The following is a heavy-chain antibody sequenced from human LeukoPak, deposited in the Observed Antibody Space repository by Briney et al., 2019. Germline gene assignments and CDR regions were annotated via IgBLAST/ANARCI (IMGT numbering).Heavy chain of an antibody. CDR3: ASWSGYLYYFDY. D-gene: IGHD3-3*01. Sequence: SETLSLTCTVSGGSISSSSYYWGWIRQPPGKGLEWIGSIYYSGSTYYNPSLKSRVTISVDTSKNQFSLKLSSVTAADTAVYYCASWSGYLYYFDYWGQGTLVTVSS. CDR1: GGSISSSSYY. J-gene: IGHJ4*02. CDR2: IYYSGST. V-gene: IGHV4-39*07.